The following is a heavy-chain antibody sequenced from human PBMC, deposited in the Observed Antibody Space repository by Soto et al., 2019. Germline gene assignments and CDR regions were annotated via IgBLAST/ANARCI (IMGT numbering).Heavy chain of an antibody. CDR1: GGSISSGDYY. CDR3: ARDLFYGGNPYYGMDV. Sequence: QVQLQESGPGLVKPSQTLSLTCTVSGGSISSGDYYWSWIRPPPGKGLEWIGYIYYSGSTYYNPSLKSRVTISVDSSKNQFSLKLSSVTAADTAVYYCARDLFYGGNPYYGMDVWGQGTTVTDSS. CDR2: IYYSGST. V-gene: IGHV4-30-4*01. D-gene: IGHD4-17*01. J-gene: IGHJ6*02.